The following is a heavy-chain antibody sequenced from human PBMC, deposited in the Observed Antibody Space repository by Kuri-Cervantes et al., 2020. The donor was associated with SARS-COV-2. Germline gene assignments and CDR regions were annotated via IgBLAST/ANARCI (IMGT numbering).Heavy chain of an antibody. CDR1: GFTFRSYA. Sequence: AEPLTLSCAASGFTFRSYATSLIRQPPGKGLVWIGSIYYSGSTYYNPSLKSRVTISVDTSKNQFSLKLSSVTAADTAVYYCASQVDTAMAFDFWGQGTLVTVSS. CDR3: ASQVDTAMAFDF. V-gene: IGHV4-39*01. D-gene: IGHD5-18*01. J-gene: IGHJ4*02. CDR2: IYYSGST.